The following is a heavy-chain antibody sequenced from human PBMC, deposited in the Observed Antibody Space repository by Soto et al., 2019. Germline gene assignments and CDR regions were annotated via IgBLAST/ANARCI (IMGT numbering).Heavy chain of an antibody. CDR3: AKCPGEAPVSDWFDP. CDR1: GFTFSSYA. V-gene: IGHV3-23*01. J-gene: IGHJ5*02. D-gene: IGHD3-16*01. CDR2: ISGSGGST. Sequence: ALRLSCAASGFTFSSYAMSWVRQAPGKGLEWVSAISGSGGSTYYADSVKGRFTISRDNSKNTLYLQMNSLRAEDTAVYYCAKCPGEAPVSDWFDPWGQGTLVTVSS.